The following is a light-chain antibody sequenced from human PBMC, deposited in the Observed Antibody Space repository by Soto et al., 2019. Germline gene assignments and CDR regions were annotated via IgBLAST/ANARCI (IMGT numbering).Light chain of an antibody. CDR3: QQSYMDPIT. Sequence: DIQMTQSPSTLSASVVDRVTITCLASQSISRWLAWYQQKSGKAPKFLIYDASSLESGVPSRFSGSGGGTDFTLSISSVQPEDFATYFCQQSYMDPITFGQGTRLEIK. V-gene: IGKV1-5*01. CDR1: QSISRW. J-gene: IGKJ5*01. CDR2: DAS.